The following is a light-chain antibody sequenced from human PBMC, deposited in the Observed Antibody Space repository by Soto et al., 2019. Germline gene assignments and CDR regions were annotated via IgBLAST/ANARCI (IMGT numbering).Light chain of an antibody. CDR1: NSDVGGYNY. CDR3: SSYTTTNTLYV. Sequence: QSALTQPASVSGSPGQSITIPCTGTNSDVGGYNYVSWYQHHPGKAPKLMIYEVFNRPSGVSSRSSGSKSGSTASLTISGLQAEDEADYYCSSYTTTNTLYVFGTGTKVTV. CDR2: EVF. V-gene: IGLV2-14*01. J-gene: IGLJ1*01.